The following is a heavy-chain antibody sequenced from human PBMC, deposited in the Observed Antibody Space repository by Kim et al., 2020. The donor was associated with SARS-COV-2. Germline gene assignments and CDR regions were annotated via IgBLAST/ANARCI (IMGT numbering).Heavy chain of an antibody. CDR2: IIPILGIA. Sequence: SVKVSCKASGGTFSSYTISWVRQAPGQGLEWMGRIIPILGIANYAQKFQGRVTITADKSTSTAYMELSSLRSEDTAVYYCARPPAAGTLNYYGMDVWGQGTTVTVSS. V-gene: IGHV1-69*02. CDR3: ARPPAAGTLNYYGMDV. CDR1: GGTFSSYT. J-gene: IGHJ6*02. D-gene: IGHD6-13*01.